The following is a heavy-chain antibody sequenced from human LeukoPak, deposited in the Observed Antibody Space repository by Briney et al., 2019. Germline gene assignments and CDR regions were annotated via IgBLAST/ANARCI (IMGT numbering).Heavy chain of an antibody. J-gene: IGHJ5*02. CDR2: IYYSGST. D-gene: IGHD5-12*01. CDR3: ASAYSGYDLNWFDP. CDR1: GGSISSYY. V-gene: IGHV4-59*01. Sequence: SETLSLXCTVSGGSISSYYWSWIRQPPGKGLEWIGYIYYSGSTNYNPSLKSRVTISVDTSKNQFSLKLSSVTAADTAVYYCASAYSGYDLNWFDPWGQGTLVTVSS.